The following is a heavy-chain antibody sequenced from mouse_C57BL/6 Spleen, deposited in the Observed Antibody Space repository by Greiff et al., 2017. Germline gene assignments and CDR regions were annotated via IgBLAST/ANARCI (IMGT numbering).Heavy chain of an antibody. CDR3: ARNFGSYDYDGWYFDV. CDR1: GFSLTSYG. CDR2: IWSGGST. V-gene: IGHV2-2*01. Sequence: VQLQQSGPGLVQPSQSLSITCTVSGFSLTSYGVHWVRQSPGKGLEWLGVIWSGGSTDYNAAFISRLGISKDNSKSQVFFKMNSLQADDTAIYXCARNFGSYDYDGWYFDVWGTGTTVTVSS. J-gene: IGHJ1*03. D-gene: IGHD2-4*01.